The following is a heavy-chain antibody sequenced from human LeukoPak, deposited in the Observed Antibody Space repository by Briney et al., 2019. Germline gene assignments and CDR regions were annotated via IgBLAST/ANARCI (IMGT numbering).Heavy chain of an antibody. Sequence: PAETLSLTCTVSGGPISSGNYYWSWIRQPPGKGLEWIGYIYYSGNTNYNPSLKSRVTISVDTSKKHFSLRLSSVTAADTAVYYCARGGWYSWFDPWGQGTLVIVSS. V-gene: IGHV4-61*03. CDR1: GGPISSGNYY. J-gene: IGHJ5*02. D-gene: IGHD1-26*01. CDR2: IYYSGNT. CDR3: ARGGWYSWFDP.